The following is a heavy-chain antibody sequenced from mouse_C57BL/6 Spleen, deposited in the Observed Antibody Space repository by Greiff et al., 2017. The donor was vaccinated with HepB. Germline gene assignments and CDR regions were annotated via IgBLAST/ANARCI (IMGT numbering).Heavy chain of an antibody. V-gene: IGHV1-52*01. CDR2: IDPSDSET. Sequence: QVQLKQPGAELVRPGSSVKLSCKASGYTFTSYWMHWVKQRPIQGLEWIGNIDPSDSETHYNQKFKDKATLTVDKSSSTAYMQLSSLTSEDSAVYYCARRGGNYVNYAMDYWGQGTSVTVSS. D-gene: IGHD2-1*01. CDR3: ARRGGNYVNYAMDY. CDR1: GYTFTSYW. J-gene: IGHJ4*01.